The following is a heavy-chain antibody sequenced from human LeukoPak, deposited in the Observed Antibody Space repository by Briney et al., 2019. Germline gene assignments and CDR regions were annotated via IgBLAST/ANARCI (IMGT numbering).Heavy chain of an antibody. CDR2: ISSSGSTI. CDR1: GFTFSSYA. CDR3: ARCMVRGVITDDAFDI. Sequence: PGGSLRLSCAASGFTFSSYAMSWVRQAPGKGLEWVSYISSSGSTIYYADSVKGRFTISRDNAKNSLYLQMNSLRAEDTAVYYCARCMVRGVITDDAFDIWGQGTMVTVSS. J-gene: IGHJ3*02. D-gene: IGHD3-10*01. V-gene: IGHV3-48*03.